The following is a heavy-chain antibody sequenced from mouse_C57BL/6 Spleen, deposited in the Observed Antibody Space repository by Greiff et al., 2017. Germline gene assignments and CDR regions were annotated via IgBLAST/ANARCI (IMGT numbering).Heavy chain of an antibody. Sequence: EVQGVESGGGLVQPGGSLKLSCAASGFTFSDYGMAWVRQAPRKGPEWVAFISNLANSIYYADTVTGRFTISRENAKNNLYLEMSSLRSEDTAMYYCARHSSGLYYAMDYWGQGTSVTVSS. D-gene: IGHD3-2*02. CDR3: ARHSSGLYYAMDY. CDR1: GFTFSDYG. J-gene: IGHJ4*01. V-gene: IGHV5-15*01. CDR2: ISNLANSI.